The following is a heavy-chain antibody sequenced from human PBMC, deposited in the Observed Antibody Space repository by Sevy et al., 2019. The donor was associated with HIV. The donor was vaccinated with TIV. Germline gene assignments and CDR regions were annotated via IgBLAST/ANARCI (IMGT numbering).Heavy chain of an antibody. CDR3: TTDTSTGYFDWLLDFDY. V-gene: IGHV3-15*01. CDR1: GFTFSSAW. Sequence: LSLTCAASGFTFSSAWMSWVRQAPGKGLEWVGRIQSKTDGGTTDYAASVKGRFTISRDDSVNTRYLQMNSLTTDDTAVYYCTTDTSTGYFDWLLDFDYWGQGTLVTVSS. D-gene: IGHD3-9*01. CDR2: IQSKTDGGTT. J-gene: IGHJ4*02.